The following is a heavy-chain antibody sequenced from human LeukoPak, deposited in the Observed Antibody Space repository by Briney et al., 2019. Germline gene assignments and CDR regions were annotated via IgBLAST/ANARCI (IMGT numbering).Heavy chain of an antibody. Sequence: PSETLSLTCTVSGGSISSYYWSWIRQPPGRGLEWIGFIFYSGTTNYNPSLKSRVTISVDTSKNQFSLKLRSVTAADTAMYYCARTRNWGSSDYWGQGTLVTVSS. V-gene: IGHV4-59*01. CDR3: ARTRNWGSSDY. J-gene: IGHJ4*02. CDR1: GGSISSYY. CDR2: IFYSGTT. D-gene: IGHD7-27*01.